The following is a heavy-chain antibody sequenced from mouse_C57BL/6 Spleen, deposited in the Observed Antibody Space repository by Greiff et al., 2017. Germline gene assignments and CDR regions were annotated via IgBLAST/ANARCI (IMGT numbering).Heavy chain of an antibody. CDR1: GYTFTSYW. J-gene: IGHJ3*01. CDR3: TREGWFAY. CDR2: IYPGNSDT. Sequence: VHVKQSGTVLARPGASVKMSCKTSGYTFTSYWMHWVKQRPGQGLEWIGAIYPGNSDTSYNQKFKGKDKLTAVTSASTAYMELSSLTNEDSAVYYCTREGWFAYWGQGTLVTVSA. V-gene: IGHV1-5*01.